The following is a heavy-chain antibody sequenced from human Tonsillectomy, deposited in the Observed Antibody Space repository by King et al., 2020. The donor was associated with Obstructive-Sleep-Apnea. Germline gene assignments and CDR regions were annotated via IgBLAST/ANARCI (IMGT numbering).Heavy chain of an antibody. Sequence: QLLHSLVSVKNPGDSLKISFQFSGYHFVDYWICWVLQHPGQGLDLIGIIYPGDSATIYSPSFQGQVTISAYKSSLTAYLQWSSLKPSDTAIYYCARHRGWNGWIDSWGQGTLLTVSS. D-gene: IGHD1-1*01. V-gene: IGHV5-51*01. J-gene: IGHJ4*02. CDR1: GYHFVDYW. CDR3: ARHRGWNGWIDS. CDR2: IYPGDSAT.